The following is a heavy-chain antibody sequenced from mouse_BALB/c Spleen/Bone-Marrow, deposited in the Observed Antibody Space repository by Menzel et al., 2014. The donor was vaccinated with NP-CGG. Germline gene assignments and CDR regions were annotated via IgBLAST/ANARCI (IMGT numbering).Heavy chain of an antibody. CDR1: GFNIKDTY. CDR3: ARWDTTAMDY. Sequence: EVQRVESGAELVKPGASVKLSCTASGFNIKDTYMHWVKQRPEQGLEWIGRIDPANGNTKYDPKFQGKATITADTSSNTAYLQLSSLTSEDTAVYYCARWDTTAMDYWGQGTSVTVSS. D-gene: IGHD1-1*01. J-gene: IGHJ4*01. CDR2: IDPANGNT. V-gene: IGHV14-3*02.